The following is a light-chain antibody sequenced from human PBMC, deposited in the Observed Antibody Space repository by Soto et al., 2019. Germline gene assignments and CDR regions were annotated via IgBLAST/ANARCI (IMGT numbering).Light chain of an antibody. CDR2: DAS. V-gene: IGKV3D-20*02. CDR3: QQRADWPIT. J-gene: IGKJ5*01. CDR1: QSVSSGF. Sequence: EIILTQSPATLSLSPGEGATLSCRASQSVSSGFLAWYQQKPGQAPRLLIYDASNRATGIPARFSGSGSGTDFTLTISSLEPDDFAVYYCQQRADWPITFGQGTRLEIK.